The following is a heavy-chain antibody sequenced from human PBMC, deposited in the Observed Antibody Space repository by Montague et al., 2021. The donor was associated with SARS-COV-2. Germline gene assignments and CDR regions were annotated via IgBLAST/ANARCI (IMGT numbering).Heavy chain of an antibody. CDR1: GASVRSGNSY. J-gene: IGHJ4*02. D-gene: IGHD3-22*01. V-gene: IGHV4-61*01. Sequence: SETLSLTCTVSGASVRSGNSYWNWIRQPPGKGLVWIGYISYSGSTNYSPSLKSRVTISVDTSKNQLSLKVVAATAADTAVYYCARIGCKGVGYYYSYPDWGQGTLVTVSS. CDR2: ISYSGST. CDR3: ARIGCKGVGYYYSYPD.